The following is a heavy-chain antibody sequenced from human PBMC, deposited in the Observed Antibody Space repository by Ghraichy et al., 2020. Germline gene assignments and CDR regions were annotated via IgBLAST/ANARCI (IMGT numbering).Heavy chain of an antibody. CDR3: ARALSIAAPDY. V-gene: IGHV3-74*01. CDR2: ITSDGSSA. Sequence: GGSLRLSCAASGFTFSSYWMHWVRQAPGKGLVWVSRITSDGSSASYADSVKGRFTISRDNAKTTLYLQMNSLRAEDTAVYYCARALSIAAPDYWGQGTLVTVSS. CDR1: GFTFSSYW. D-gene: IGHD6-6*01. J-gene: IGHJ4*02.